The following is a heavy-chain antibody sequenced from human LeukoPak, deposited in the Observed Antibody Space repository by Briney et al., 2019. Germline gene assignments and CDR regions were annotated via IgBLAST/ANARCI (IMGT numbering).Heavy chain of an antibody. CDR1: GGSISSGDYY. V-gene: IGHV4-30-4*01. CDR2: IYYSGST. D-gene: IGHD4-17*01. CDR3: ASSTLGTVTTFDY. J-gene: IGHJ4*02. Sequence: SETLSLTCTVSGGSISSGDYYWSWIRQPPGKGLEWIGYIYYSGSTYYNPSLKSRVTIPADTSKNQFSLKLSSVTAADTAVYYCASSTLGTVTTFDYWGQGTLVTVSS.